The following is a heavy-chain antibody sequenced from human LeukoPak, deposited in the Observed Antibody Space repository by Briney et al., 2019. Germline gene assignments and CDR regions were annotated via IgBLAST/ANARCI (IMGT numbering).Heavy chain of an antibody. J-gene: IGHJ5*02. CDR1: GFTFSNYW. D-gene: IGHD3-16*01. V-gene: IGHV3-7*02. CDR3: ASWGGP. CDR2: IKQEGSEK. Sequence: PGGSLRLSCAASGFTFSNYWMSWVRQAPGKGLEWVANIKQEGSEKYYVDSVKGRFTISRDNAKNSLHLQMNSLRAEDTAGYYGASWGGPWGQGILVTVSS.